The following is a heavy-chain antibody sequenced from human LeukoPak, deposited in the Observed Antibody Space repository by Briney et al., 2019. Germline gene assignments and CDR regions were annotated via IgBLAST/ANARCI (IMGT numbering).Heavy chain of an antibody. J-gene: IGHJ4*02. CDR2: INPNSGGT. V-gene: IGHV1-2*02. D-gene: IGHD2-15*01. CDR3: ARTRILRASFPPGDY. Sequence: ASVKVSCKASGYTFTGYYLQWVRQAPGQGLEWMGWINPNSGGTNYAQKFQGRVTMTRDTSISTAYMELSRLRSDDTAVYYCARTRILRASFPPGDYWGQGTLVTVSS. CDR1: GYTFTGYY.